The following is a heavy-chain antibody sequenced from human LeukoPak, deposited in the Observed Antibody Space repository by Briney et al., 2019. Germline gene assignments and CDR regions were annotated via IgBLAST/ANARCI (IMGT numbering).Heavy chain of an antibody. CDR3: ARGYWYYFDY. CDR1: GFTFTNDF. D-gene: IGHD2-8*02. J-gene: IGHJ4*02. CDR2: MKVDGSDI. Sequence: GGSLRLSCAASGFTFTNDFMTWVRQAPGKGLEWVANMKVDGSDIHYVDSVKGRFTISSDNARNSLYLQMNTLRVADTAVYYCARGYWYYFDYWGQGTLVTVSS. V-gene: IGHV3-7*01.